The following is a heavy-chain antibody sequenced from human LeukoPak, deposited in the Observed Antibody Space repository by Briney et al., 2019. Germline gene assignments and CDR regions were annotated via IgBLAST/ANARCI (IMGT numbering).Heavy chain of an antibody. CDR1: GYSFTSYW. J-gene: IGHJ4*02. CDR3: ARLEGSGWSPSRFDY. Sequence: GESLKISCKGSGYSFTSYWIGWVRQMPGKGLEWMGIIYPGDSDTRYSPSFQGQVTISADKSISTAYLQWGSLKASDTAMYYCARLEGSGWSPSRFDYWGQGTLVTVSS. V-gene: IGHV5-51*01. D-gene: IGHD6-19*01. CDR2: IYPGDSDT.